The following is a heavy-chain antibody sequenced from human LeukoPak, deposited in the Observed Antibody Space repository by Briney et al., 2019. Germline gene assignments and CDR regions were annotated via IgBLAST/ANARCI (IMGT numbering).Heavy chain of an antibody. D-gene: IGHD6-6*01. J-gene: IGHJ3*02. CDR1: GFTFSSYA. V-gene: IGHV3-30-3*01. CDR2: ISYDGSNK. Sequence: GRSLRLSCAASGFTFSSYAMHWVRQAPGKGLEWVAVISYDGSNKYYADSVKGRFTISRDNSKNTLYLQMNSLRAEDTAVYYCARGGYSSSAGAFDIWGQGTMVTVSS. CDR3: ARGGYSSSAGAFDI.